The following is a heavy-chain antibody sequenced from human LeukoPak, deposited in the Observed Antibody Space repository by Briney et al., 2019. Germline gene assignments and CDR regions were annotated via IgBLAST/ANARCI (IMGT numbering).Heavy chain of an antibody. J-gene: IGHJ4*02. CDR1: GGSISSYY. V-gene: IGHV4-59*08. CDR3: ARHGGGYSFDY. CDR2: ISDSGT. D-gene: IGHD5-24*01. Sequence: PSETLSLTCTVSGGSISSYYWSWIRQPPGKGLGWIGYISDSGTNYNPSPKSRVTISVDTSKNQFSLKLTSVTAADTAVYYCARHGGGYSFDYWGQGTLVTVSS.